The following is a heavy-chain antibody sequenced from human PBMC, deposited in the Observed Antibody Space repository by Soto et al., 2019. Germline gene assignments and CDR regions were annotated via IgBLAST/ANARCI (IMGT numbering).Heavy chain of an antibody. CDR3: AKDLRVDELGRDY. CDR2: ISSSGDTT. CDR1: GFTFSDYA. J-gene: IGHJ4*02. V-gene: IGHV3-23*01. Sequence: EVQMLQTGGGLVQTGGSLRLSCAASGFTFSDYAMSWVRQAPGRGLEWVSAISSSGDTTYYAVPVTGRFTISRDNSKKTLYLQMNRLRAEDTAVYYCAKDLRVDELGRDYWGQGALVTVSS. D-gene: IGHD3-10*01.